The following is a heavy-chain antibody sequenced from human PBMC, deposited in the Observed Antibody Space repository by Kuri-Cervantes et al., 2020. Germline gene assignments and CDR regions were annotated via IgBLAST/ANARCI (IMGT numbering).Heavy chain of an antibody. D-gene: IGHD2-15*01. Sequence: ASVKVSRKESGYNFTSYYMHWVRQAPGQGLEWMGIINPSGGSTSYAQKFQGRVTMTRDTSTSTVYMELIVLRSEHTAMYYCARGSAPSPYFDSWGQGTLVTVSS. CDR2: INPSGGST. CDR3: ARGSAPSPYFDS. V-gene: IGHV1-46*01. CDR1: GYNFTSYY. J-gene: IGHJ4*02.